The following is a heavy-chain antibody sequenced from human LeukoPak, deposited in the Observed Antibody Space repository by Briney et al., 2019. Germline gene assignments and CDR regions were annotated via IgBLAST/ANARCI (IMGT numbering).Heavy chain of an antibody. CDR2: IYPGDSDT. J-gene: IGHJ4*02. D-gene: IGHD4-17*01. V-gene: IGHV5-51*01. Sequence: GESLKISCKGSGYSFTSYWIGWVRQMPGEGLEWMGIIYPGDSDTTYSPSFQGQVTISADKSISTAYLQWSRLKASDTAMYYCARGGYGDSPPFDYWGQGTLVTVSS. CDR3: ARGGYGDSPPFDY. CDR1: GYSFTSYW.